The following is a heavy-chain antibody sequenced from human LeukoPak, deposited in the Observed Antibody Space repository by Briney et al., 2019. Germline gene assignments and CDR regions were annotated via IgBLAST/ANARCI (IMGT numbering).Heavy chain of an antibody. J-gene: IGHJ6*03. CDR3: ARLAVTTRDYYYYYYMDV. CDR1: GLTFSRYN. D-gene: IGHD4-17*01. CDR2: ISSSSSTI. V-gene: IGHV3-48*04. Sequence: GGSLRLSCAASGLTFSRYNMNWVRQAPGKGLEWVSYISSSSSTIYYADSVKGRFTISRDNAKNSLYLQMNSLRAEDTAVYYCARLAVTTRDYYYYYYMDVWGKGTTVTVSS.